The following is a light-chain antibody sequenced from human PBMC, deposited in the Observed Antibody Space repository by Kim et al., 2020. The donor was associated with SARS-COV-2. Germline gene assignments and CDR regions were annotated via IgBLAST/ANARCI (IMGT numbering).Light chain of an antibody. CDR3: QAWDSSTAV. CDR1: KLGEKY. Sequence: SVSPGQTASITCSGSKLGEKYAYWYQKKPGQSPVLVIYQHTKRPSGISQRFSGSSSGNTATLTISRAQTMDEADYYCQAWDSSTAVFGGGTQLTVL. J-gene: IGLJ3*02. CDR2: QHT. V-gene: IGLV3-1*01.